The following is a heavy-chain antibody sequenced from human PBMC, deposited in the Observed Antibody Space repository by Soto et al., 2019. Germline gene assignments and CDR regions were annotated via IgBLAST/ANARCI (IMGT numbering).Heavy chain of an antibody. D-gene: IGHD3-16*01. Sequence: QVQVVQSGPEVRKPGASVKVSCKAPGYNFNTYGINWVRQAPGQGLEWMGWISGYSGKTNYAQKFQGRVTMTTDTSTSTHYMELTSLRSDDTAVYYCARVAGVKDYDFVDAFDSWGQGTLVTVSS. CDR1: GYNFNTYG. V-gene: IGHV1-18*01. J-gene: IGHJ4*02. CDR2: ISGYSGKT. CDR3: ARVAGVKDYDFVDAFDS.